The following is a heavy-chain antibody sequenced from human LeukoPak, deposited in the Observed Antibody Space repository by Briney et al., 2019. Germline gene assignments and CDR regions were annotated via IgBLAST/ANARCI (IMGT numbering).Heavy chain of an antibody. J-gene: IGHJ5*02. D-gene: IGHD6-19*01. Sequence: PGGSLRLSCAASGFTFSSYGMHWVRQAPGKGLEWVAVISYDGSNKYYADSVKGRFTISRDNSKNTLYLQMNSLRAEDTAVYYCAKGKLRQWLVCWLDPWGQGTLVTVSS. CDR3: AKGKLRQWLVCWLDP. CDR1: GFTFSSYG. CDR2: ISYDGSNK. V-gene: IGHV3-30*18.